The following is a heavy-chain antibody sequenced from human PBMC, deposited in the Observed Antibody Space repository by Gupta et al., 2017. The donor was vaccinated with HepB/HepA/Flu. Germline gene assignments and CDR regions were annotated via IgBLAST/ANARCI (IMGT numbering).Heavy chain of an antibody. CDR2: INPNSGVT. J-gene: IGHJ4*02. CDR1: GYTFTTHY. D-gene: IGHD3-3*01. CDR3: ARDGGRSGYDLWSGFLDY. Sequence: QVPLVQSGAEVKKPGASLKVSCKASGYTFTTHYIHWVRQAPGQGLEWMGWINPNSGVTNFEQKFRGRVTMTRDTSITNVYMDLSRLRSDDTALYFCARDGGRSGYDLWSGFLDYWGQGTLVTVST. V-gene: IGHV1-2*02.